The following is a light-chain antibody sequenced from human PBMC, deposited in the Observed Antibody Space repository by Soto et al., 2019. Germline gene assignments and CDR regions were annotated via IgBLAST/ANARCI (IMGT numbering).Light chain of an antibody. V-gene: IGLV2-14*01. CDR2: EVN. CDR3: SSYTSSHTRV. J-gene: IGLJ3*02. Sequence: QSVLTQPASVSGSPGQSITFSCTGPSSDVGGYNYVSWYQQHPGKAPKLMIYEVNNRPSGVSNRFSGSKSGNTASLTISGLQAEDEADYYCSSYTSSHTRVFGGGTKLTVL. CDR1: SSDVGGYNY.